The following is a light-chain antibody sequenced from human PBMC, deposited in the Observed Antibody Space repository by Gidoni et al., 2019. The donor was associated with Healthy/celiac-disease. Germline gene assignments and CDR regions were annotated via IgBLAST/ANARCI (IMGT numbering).Light chain of an antibody. CDR1: QSVSSN. J-gene: IGKJ3*01. CDR2: GAS. CDR3: QQYNNWPPFT. V-gene: IGKV3-15*01. Sequence: EIVMTQSPATLSVSPGERATLSCRASQSVSSNLAWYQQKPGQAPRLLIYGASTRATGIPARFSGSESGTEFTLTISSLQSEDFAVYYCQQYNNWPPFTFXPXTKVDIK.